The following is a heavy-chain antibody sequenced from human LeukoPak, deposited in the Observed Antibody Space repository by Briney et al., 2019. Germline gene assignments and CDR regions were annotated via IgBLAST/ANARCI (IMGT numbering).Heavy chain of an antibody. CDR1: GGSINSGNHY. J-gene: IGHJ4*02. Sequence: SETLSLTCTVSGGSINSGNHYWGWIRQSPGKGLEWIGNIYYSGSTYYNPSLKSRVTISVDTSKNQFSLKLSSVTAADTAVYYCARVYYGSGSSRLPYFDYWGQGTLVTVSS. CDR2: IYYSGST. D-gene: IGHD3-10*01. V-gene: IGHV4-39*07. CDR3: ARVYYGSGSSRLPYFDY.